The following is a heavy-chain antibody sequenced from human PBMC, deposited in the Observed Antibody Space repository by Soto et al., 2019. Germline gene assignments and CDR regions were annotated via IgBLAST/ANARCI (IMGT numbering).Heavy chain of an antibody. CDR2: INHSGST. CDR3: ARTGSGRRDAFAI. D-gene: IGHD6-19*01. J-gene: IGHJ3*02. V-gene: IGHV4-34*01. CDR1: GGSFSGYY. Sequence: QVQLQQWGAGLLKPSETLSLTCAVYGGSFSGYYWSWIRQPPGKGLEWIGEINHSGSTNYNPSLKSRVTISVDTSKNQFSLKMSSVTAADTAVYYCARTGSGRRDAFAIWGQGTMVTVSS.